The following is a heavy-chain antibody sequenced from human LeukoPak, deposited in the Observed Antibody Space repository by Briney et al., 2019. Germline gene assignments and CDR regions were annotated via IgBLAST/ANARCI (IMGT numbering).Heavy chain of an antibody. CDR1: GFTFSSYG. CDR2: IWYDGNNK. CDR3: ARFYGGSALDN. V-gene: IGHV3-33*01. J-gene: IGHJ3*02. D-gene: IGHD3-16*01. Sequence: GGSLRLSCAASGFTFSSYGMHWVRQAPGKGLEWVAVIWYDGNNKYYADSVKGRFTISRDNSKNTLYLHMNSLRAEDTAVYYCARFYGGSALDNWGQGTMVTVSS.